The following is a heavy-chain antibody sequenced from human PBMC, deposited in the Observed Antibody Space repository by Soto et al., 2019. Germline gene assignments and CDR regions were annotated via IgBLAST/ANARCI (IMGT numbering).Heavy chain of an antibody. CDR2: VSHDGRNT. D-gene: IGHD6-19*01. CDR1: GFTFSDYA. J-gene: IGHJ4*02. V-gene: IGHV3-30*18. CDR3: AKGGRQWLVTSDFNY. Sequence: VQLVESGGGVVQPGRSLRLSCAASGFTFSDYAMNWVRQAPGKGLEWVAVVSHDGRNTHYADSVKGRFTISRDSSKNTVSMEMTSPRAEDTAVYYCAKGGRQWLVTSDFNYWGQGALVTVSS.